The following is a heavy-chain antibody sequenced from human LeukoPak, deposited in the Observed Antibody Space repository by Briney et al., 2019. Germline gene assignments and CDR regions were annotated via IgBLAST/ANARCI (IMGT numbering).Heavy chain of an antibody. V-gene: IGHV4-59*08. CDR2: IYYSGST. D-gene: IGHD3-22*01. CDR1: GGSISSYY. CDR3: ARRKYYYDSSGYTSYFDY. J-gene: IGHJ4*02. Sequence: PSETLSLTCTVSGGSISSYYWSWIRQPPGKGLEWIGYIYYSGSTNYNPSLKSRVTISVVTSKNQFSLKLSSVTAADTAVYYCARRKYYYDSSGYTSYFDYWGQGTLVTVSS.